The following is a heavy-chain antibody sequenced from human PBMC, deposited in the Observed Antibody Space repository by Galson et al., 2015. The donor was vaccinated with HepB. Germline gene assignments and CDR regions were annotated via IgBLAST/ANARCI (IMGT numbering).Heavy chain of an antibody. V-gene: IGHV3-30*04. CDR1: GFTFNIYP. D-gene: IGHD4-17*01. CDR2: ISYNGRYT. Sequence: SLRLSCAGSGFTFNIYPMHWVRQPPGKGLEWVSVISYNGRYTNYADSGKGRFTIFRDTSKNTVYLQMNSLRPEDTAVYFCARARGQGAGDYENWYFDLWGRGTLVTVSS. CDR3: ARARGQGAGDYENWYFDL. J-gene: IGHJ2*01.